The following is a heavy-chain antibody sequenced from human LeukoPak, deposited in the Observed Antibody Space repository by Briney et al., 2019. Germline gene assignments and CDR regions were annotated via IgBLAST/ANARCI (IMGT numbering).Heavy chain of an antibody. V-gene: IGHV3-49*04. CDR2: IRSKAYGGTT. CDR1: GFTFGDYA. D-gene: IGHD3-9*01. Sequence: PGGSLRLSCTASGFTFGDYAMSWVRQAPGKGLEWVGFIRSKAYGGTTEYAASVKGRFTISRDDSKSIAYQQMNSLKTEDTAVYYCTRDNDIFDYWGQGTLVTVSS. CDR3: TRDNDIFDY. J-gene: IGHJ4*02.